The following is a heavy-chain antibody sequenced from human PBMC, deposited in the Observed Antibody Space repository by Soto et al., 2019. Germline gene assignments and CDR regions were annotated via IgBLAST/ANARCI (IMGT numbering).Heavy chain of an antibody. J-gene: IGHJ6*02. CDR1: GFTVSTDW. Sequence: GGSLRLSCAASGFTVSTDWMYWIRQAPGKGLEWVSVIRGGGNTFHADSVEGRFTISRDNSKNTVYLQMNGLRVEDTAMYYCVRENYYYGMDVWGQGTTVTVSS. V-gene: IGHV3-66*01. CDR3: VRENYYYGMDV. CDR2: IRGGGNT.